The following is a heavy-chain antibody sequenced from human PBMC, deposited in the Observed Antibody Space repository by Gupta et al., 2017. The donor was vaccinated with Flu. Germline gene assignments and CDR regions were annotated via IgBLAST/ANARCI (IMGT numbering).Heavy chain of an antibody. D-gene: IGHD3-9*01. J-gene: IGHJ5*01. V-gene: IGHV3-23*01. Sequence: ASVMGRFTISRDNSKNTLYLQMDSLRAEDTALYYCATGGTISAFDSWGQGTLVTVSS. CDR3: ATGGTISAFDS.